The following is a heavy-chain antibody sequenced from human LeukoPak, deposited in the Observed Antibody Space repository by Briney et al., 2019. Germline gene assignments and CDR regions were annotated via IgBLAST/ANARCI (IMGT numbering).Heavy chain of an antibody. J-gene: IGHJ3*02. D-gene: IGHD6-19*01. V-gene: IGHV4-39*07. Sequence: PSETLSLTCSVSGGTISSSYYYWGWIRQPPGKGLEWIGSIYYSGSTYYNPSLKSRVTILVDTSKNQFSLNLSSVTAADTAVYYCARGYTSGWSPALDIWGQGTMVTVSS. CDR1: GGTISSSYYY. CDR3: ARGYTSGWSPALDI. CDR2: IYYSGST.